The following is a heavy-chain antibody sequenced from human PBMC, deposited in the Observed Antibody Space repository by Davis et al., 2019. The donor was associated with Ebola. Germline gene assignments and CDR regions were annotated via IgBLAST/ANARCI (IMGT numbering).Heavy chain of an antibody. V-gene: IGHV4-34*01. J-gene: IGHJ4*02. CDR3: ARKQQFDY. CDR1: GGSFSGYY. Sequence: MPSETLSLTCAVYGGSFSGYYWNWIRQPPGKGLEWIGEINHSGSTNYNPSLKSRVTISVDTSKNQFSLKLSSVTAADTAVYYCARKQQFDYWGQGTLVTVSS. CDR2: INHSGST. D-gene: IGHD6-13*01.